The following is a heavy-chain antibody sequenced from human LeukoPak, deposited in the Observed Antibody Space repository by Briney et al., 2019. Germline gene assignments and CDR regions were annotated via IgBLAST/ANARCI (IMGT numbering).Heavy chain of an antibody. D-gene: IGHD6-19*01. J-gene: IGHJ5*02. CDR3: ARGSQWLGTVWFDP. CDR1: GGSFSGYY. Sequence: SETLSLTCAVYGGSFSGYYWSWIRQPPGKGLEWIGEINHSGSTNYNPSLKSRVTISVDTSKNQFSLKLSSVTAADTAVYYCARGSQWLGTVWFDPWGQGTLVTVSS. V-gene: IGHV4-34*01. CDR2: INHSGST.